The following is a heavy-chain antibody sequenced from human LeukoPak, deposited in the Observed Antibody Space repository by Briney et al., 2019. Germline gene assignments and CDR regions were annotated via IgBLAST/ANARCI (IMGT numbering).Heavy chain of an antibody. Sequence: GGSLRLSCAASGFTFSSYAMHWVRQAPGKGLEWVAVISYDGSNKYYADSVKGRFTISRDNSKNTLYLQMNSLRAEDTAVYYCAKDESIAARRGVYYFDYWGQGTLVTVSS. CDR1: GFTFSSYA. CDR2: ISYDGSNK. V-gene: IGHV3-30-3*01. J-gene: IGHJ4*02. D-gene: IGHD6-6*01. CDR3: AKDESIAARRGVYYFDY.